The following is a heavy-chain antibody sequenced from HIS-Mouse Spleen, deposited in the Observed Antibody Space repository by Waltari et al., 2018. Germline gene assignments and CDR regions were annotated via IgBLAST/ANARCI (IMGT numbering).Heavy chain of an antibody. CDR1: GGSISSSSYY. CDR3: AREIPYSSSWYDWYFDL. CDR2: IYYSGST. Sequence: QLQLQESGPGLVKPSETLSLTCTVPGGSISSSSYYWGWIRQPQGKGLEWIGIIYYSGSTSYNPSLKSRVTISVDTSKNQFSLKLSSVTAADTAVYYCAREIPYSSSWYDWYFDLWGRGTLVTVSS. V-gene: IGHV4-39*07. J-gene: IGHJ2*01. D-gene: IGHD6-13*01.